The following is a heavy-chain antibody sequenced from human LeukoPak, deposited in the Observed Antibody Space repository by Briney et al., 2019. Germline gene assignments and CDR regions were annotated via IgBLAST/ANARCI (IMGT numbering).Heavy chain of an antibody. CDR2: ISGSGGST. Sequence: GGSLRLSCAASGFTFSSYAMSWVRQAPGKGLEWVSAISGSGGSTYYADSVKGRFTISRDNAKNSLYLQMNSLRAEDTAVYYCARGGVDTAMVIDYWGQGTLVTVSS. CDR1: GFTFSSYA. V-gene: IGHV3-23*01. J-gene: IGHJ4*02. CDR3: ARGGVDTAMVIDY. D-gene: IGHD5-18*01.